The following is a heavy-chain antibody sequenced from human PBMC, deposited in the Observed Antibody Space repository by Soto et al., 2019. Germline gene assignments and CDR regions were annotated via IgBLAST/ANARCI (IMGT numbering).Heavy chain of an antibody. D-gene: IGHD2-15*01. CDR1: GFTFSNYW. V-gene: IGHV3-74*03. Sequence: EVQLVESGGVLVQPGGSLRLSCAASGFTFSNYWMYWVRQGPGKGLEWVSRINSDGTTTTYADSVKGRFTISRDNAXXTLYLQMNSLRAEDTAVYYCARENVAVPRSPHVDYWGQGTLVTGSS. CDR2: INSDGTTT. CDR3: ARENVAVPRSPHVDY. J-gene: IGHJ4*02.